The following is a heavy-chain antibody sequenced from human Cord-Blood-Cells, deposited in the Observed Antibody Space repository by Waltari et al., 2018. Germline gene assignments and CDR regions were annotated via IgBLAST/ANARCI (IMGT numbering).Heavy chain of an antibody. D-gene: IGHD1-1*01. CDR3: AKDLSSNWNDGWFDP. J-gene: IGHJ5*02. CDR1: GFTFSSYG. V-gene: IGHV3-30*18. Sequence: QVQLVESGGGVVQPGRSLRLSCAASGFTFSSYGMHWVRQAPGKGLEWVAVISYDGSNKYYADSVKGRFTISRDNSKNTLYLQMNSLRAEDTAVYYCAKDLSSNWNDGWFDPWGQGTLVTVSS. CDR2: ISYDGSNK.